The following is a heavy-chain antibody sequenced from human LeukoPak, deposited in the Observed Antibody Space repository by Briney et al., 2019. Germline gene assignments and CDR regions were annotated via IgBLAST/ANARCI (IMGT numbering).Heavy chain of an antibody. CDR2: IIPIFGTA. D-gene: IGHD6-13*01. CDR3: ALNLPGIAAAVLDY. V-gene: IGHV1-69*05. Sequence: SVKVSCKASGGTFSSYAISWVRQAPGQGLEWMGRIIPIFGTANYAQKFQGRVTITTDESTSTAYMELSSLRSEDTAVYYCALNLPGIAAAVLDYWGQGTLVTVSS. J-gene: IGHJ4*02. CDR1: GGTFSSYA.